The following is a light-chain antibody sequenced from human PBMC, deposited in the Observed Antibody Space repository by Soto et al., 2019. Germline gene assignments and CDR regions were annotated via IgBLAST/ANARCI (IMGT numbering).Light chain of an antibody. Sequence: HVTKSASTLSPSLSVLLAVTFLASQSVSDWLAWYQQKPGKAPKLLISDVSSLESGVPFRFSGSGSETDFTLTISGLQPDDFATYYSQQYNDYSPKFGQGTKVDVK. V-gene: IGKV1-5*01. CDR3: QQYNDYSPK. CDR2: DVS. J-gene: IGKJ1*01. CDR1: QSVSDW.